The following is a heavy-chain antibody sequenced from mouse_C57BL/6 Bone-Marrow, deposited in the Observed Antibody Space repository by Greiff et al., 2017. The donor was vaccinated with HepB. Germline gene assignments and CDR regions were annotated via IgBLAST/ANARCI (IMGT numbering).Heavy chain of an antibody. V-gene: IGHV5-15*01. Sequence: EVKLVESGGGLVQPGGSLKLSCAASGFTFSDYGMAWVRQAPRKGPEWVAFISNLAYSIYYADTVTGRLTIARENAKNTLYLEMSSLRSEDTAMYYCARQGLTGFDYWGQGTTLTVSS. CDR2: ISNLAYSI. CDR1: GFTFSDYG. D-gene: IGHD4-1*01. J-gene: IGHJ2*01. CDR3: ARQGLTGFDY.